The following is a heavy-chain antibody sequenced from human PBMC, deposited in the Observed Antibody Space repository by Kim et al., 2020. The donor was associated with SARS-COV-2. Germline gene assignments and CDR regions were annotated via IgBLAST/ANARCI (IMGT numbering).Heavy chain of an antibody. D-gene: IGHD2-2*01. J-gene: IGHJ4*02. CDR2: INHSGST. V-gene: IGHV4-34*01. Sequence: SETLSLTCAVYGGSFSGYYWSWIRQPPGKGLAWIGEINHSGSTNYNPSLKSRVTISVDTSKNQFSLKLSSVTAADTAVYYCASSNLGVVVPAAILHWGQGTLVTVSS. CDR3: ASSNLGVVVPAAILH. CDR1: GGSFSGYY.